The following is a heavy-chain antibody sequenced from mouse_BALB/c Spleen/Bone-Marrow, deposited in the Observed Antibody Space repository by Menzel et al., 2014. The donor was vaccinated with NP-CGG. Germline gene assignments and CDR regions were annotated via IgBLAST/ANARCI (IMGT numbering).Heavy chain of an antibody. D-gene: IGHD1-2*01. V-gene: IGHV4-1*02. Sequence: EVKLQESGGGLVQPGGSLKLSCAASGFDFSRYWMSWVRQAPGKGLEWIGEINPDSNTINYTPSLKDKFIISRDNAKNTLYLLMSKVRSEDTALYYCARLGYYGSFAYWGQGTLVTVSA. CDR2: INPDSNTI. CDR3: ARLGYYGSFAY. J-gene: IGHJ3*01. CDR1: GFDFSRYW.